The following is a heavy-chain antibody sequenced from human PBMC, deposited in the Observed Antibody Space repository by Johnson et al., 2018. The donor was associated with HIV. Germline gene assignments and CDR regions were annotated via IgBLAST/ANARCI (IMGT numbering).Heavy chain of an antibody. CDR2: INSESDGGTT. CDR3: STGDIVVVAGAMLLPLHDAFDI. Sequence: VQLVESGGGLVQPGGSLRLSCAASGFTVSSNYMSWVRQAPGKGLAWVGRINSESDGGTTDYPTPVNVRFTISRDDSKNMLYLQMNSLKIEDTAVYYCSTGDIVVVAGAMLLPLHDAFDIWGQGTMVTVSS. CDR1: GFTVSSNY. J-gene: IGHJ3*02. V-gene: IGHV3-15*01. D-gene: IGHD2-15*01.